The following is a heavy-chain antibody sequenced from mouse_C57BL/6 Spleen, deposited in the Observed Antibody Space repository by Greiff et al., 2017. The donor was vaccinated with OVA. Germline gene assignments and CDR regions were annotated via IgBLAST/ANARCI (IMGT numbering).Heavy chain of an antibody. CDR2: INPNNGGT. V-gene: IGHV1-26*01. Sequence: VQLQQSGPELVKPGASVKISCKASGYTFTDYYMNWVKQSHGKSLEWIGDINPNNGGTSYNQKFKGKATLTVDKSSSTAYMELRSLTSEDSAVYYCAITNFDVWGTGTTVTVSS. CDR1: GYTFTDYY. J-gene: IGHJ1*03. CDR3: AITNFDV.